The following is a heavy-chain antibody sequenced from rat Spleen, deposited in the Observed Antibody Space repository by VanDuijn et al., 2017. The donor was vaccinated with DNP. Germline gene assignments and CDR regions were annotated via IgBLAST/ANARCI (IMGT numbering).Heavy chain of an antibody. D-gene: IGHD1-6*01. CDR3: ARSEYYGVMDA. Sequence: EVQLVESGGGLVQPGRSLKLSCAASGFTFSDYAMAWVRQAPKKGLEWVATIIYDGSSTYYRDSVKGRFTISRDNAKSTLYLQMDSLRSEDTATYYCARSEYYGVMDAWGQGASVTVSS. V-gene: IGHV5-17*01. CDR1: GFTFSDYA. J-gene: IGHJ4*01. CDR2: IIYDGSST.